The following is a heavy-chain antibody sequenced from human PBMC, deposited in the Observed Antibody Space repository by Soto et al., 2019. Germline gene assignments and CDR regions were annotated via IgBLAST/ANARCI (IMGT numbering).Heavy chain of an antibody. CDR1: GCTFTSYG. V-gene: IGHV1-18*01. J-gene: IGHJ4*02. CDR2: ISAYNGNT. CDR3: ARDRRLDIVATISLDY. D-gene: IGHD5-12*01. Sequence: QVQLVQSGAEVKKPGASVKVSCKASGCTFTSYGISWVRQAPGQGLEWMGWISAYNGNTNYAQKLQGRVTMTTDTSTSTAYMELRSLRSDDTAVYYCARDRRLDIVATISLDYWGQGTLVTVSS.